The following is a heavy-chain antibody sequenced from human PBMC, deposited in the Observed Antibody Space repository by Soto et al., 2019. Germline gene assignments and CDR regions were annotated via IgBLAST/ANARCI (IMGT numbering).Heavy chain of an antibody. CDR2: IYYSGAT. V-gene: IGHV4-30-4*01. Sequence: SETLSLTCNVSAGYISSGNYFWSWVRQPPGKGLEWIGHIYYSGATFYNPTLKSRVTISVDAAKNQFSLKLTSVTAADTAIYLCASRQQQVALVDYWGQGTLVTVSS. CDR3: ASRQQQVALVDY. J-gene: IGHJ4*02. D-gene: IGHD6-13*01. CDR1: AGYISSGNYF.